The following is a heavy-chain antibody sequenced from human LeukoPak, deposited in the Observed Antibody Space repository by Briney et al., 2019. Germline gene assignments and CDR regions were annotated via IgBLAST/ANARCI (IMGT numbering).Heavy chain of an antibody. CDR2: IYYSGST. D-gene: IGHD3-3*01. CDR3: ARHYTILKYAMDV. Sequence: PSETLSLTCPVSGGSISSGDYYWRWIRQPPGKGLEWIGYIYYSGSTYYNPSLKSRVTISVDTSKNQFSLKLSSVTAADTAVYYCARHYTILKYAMDVWGQGTTVTVSS. V-gene: IGHV4-30-4*01. J-gene: IGHJ6*02. CDR1: GGSISSGDYY.